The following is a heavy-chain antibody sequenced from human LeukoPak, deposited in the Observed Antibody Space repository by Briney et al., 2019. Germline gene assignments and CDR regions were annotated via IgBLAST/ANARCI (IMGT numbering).Heavy chain of an antibody. Sequence: GGSLRLSCAASGFTFSDYYMSWIRQAPGKGLEWVSYISSSGSTIYYADSVKGRFTISRDNAKNSLYLQMNSLRAEDTAVYYCAKTYYYGSGSYKGWYYYMDVWGKGTTVTVSS. D-gene: IGHD3-10*01. CDR3: AKTYYYGSGSYKGWYYYMDV. CDR2: ISSSGSTI. CDR1: GFTFSDYY. V-gene: IGHV3-11*04. J-gene: IGHJ6*03.